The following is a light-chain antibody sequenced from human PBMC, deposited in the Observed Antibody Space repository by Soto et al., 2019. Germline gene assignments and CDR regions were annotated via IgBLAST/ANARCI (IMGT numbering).Light chain of an antibody. V-gene: IGKV1-39*01. J-gene: IGKJ3*01. CDR1: QSISSY. Sequence: DIQMTQSPSSLSASVGDRVTITCRASQSISSYLNWYQQKPGKAPKLLFYAASSLQSGVPSRFSGSGSGPDFTLTTSSLQPDDCADYYCQHGCSTPSTLGPGTKVDIK. CDR2: AAS. CDR3: QHGCSTPST.